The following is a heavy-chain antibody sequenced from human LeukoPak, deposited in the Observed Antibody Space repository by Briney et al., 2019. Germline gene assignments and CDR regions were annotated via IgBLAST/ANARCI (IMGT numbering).Heavy chain of an antibody. CDR3: ARVAGSSAEKYFQH. Sequence: SVKVSCRASGGTFSSYTISWVRQAPGQGLEWMGRIIPILGIANYAQKFQGRVTITADESTSTAYMELSSLRSEDTAVYYCARVAGSSAEKYFQHWGQGTLVTVSS. CDR1: GGTFSSYT. V-gene: IGHV1-69*02. J-gene: IGHJ1*01. D-gene: IGHD3-10*01. CDR2: IIPILGIA.